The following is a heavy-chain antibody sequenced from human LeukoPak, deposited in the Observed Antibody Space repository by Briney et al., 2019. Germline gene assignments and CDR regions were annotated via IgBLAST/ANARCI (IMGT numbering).Heavy chain of an antibody. J-gene: IGHJ4*02. V-gene: IGHV3-23*01. Sequence: GGSLRLSCTASGFTFRSYAMNWVRQAPGKGLEWVSVISLNDGSTYYADSVRGRFTISRDNSKNTLFLQMNGLRAEDTAIYYCAKAMTSSTYYFDSWGQGTLVTVPS. D-gene: IGHD3-9*01. CDR3: AKAMTSSTYYFDS. CDR1: GFTFRSYA. CDR2: ISLNDGST.